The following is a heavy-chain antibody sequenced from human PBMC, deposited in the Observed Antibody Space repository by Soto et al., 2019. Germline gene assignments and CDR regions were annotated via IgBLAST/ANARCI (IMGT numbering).Heavy chain of an antibody. J-gene: IGHJ3*02. Sequence: QITLKESGPTLVKPTQTLTLTCTFSGFSLSTSGVGVGWISQPPGKALEWLALIYWDDDKRYSPSLKSRLTITKDTSKNQVVLTMTNMDPVDTATYYWAHGGIAAAGSQAFDIWGQGTMVTVSS. CDR3: AHGGIAAAGSQAFDI. D-gene: IGHD6-13*01. CDR1: GFSLSTSGVG. V-gene: IGHV2-5*02. CDR2: IYWDDDK.